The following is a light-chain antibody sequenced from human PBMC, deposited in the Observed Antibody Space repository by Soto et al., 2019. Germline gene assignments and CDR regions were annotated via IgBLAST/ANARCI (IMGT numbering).Light chain of an antibody. CDR1: QSVSNSY. CDR2: GAS. CDR3: QQYGSSPPYT. V-gene: IGKV3-20*01. J-gene: IGKJ2*01. Sequence: EIVLTQSPGTLSLSPGERATLSCRASQSVSNSYLAWYQQKPGQAPRLLIYGASSRATGIPDRFSGSGSGTVFTLTISRLEPEDFTVYYCQQYGSSPPYTFGQGTKLEIK.